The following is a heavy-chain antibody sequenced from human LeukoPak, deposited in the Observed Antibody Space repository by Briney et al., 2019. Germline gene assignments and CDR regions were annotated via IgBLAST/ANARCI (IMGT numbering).Heavy chain of an antibody. D-gene: IGHD5-12*01. V-gene: IGHV4-39*01. J-gene: IGHJ4*02. CDR3: ARHLADIVTMGFDY. CDR2: IYYSGST. Sequence: SETLSLTCTVSGGSISSSSYYWGWIRQPPGKGLEWIGSIYYSGSTYYNPSLKSRVTIYVDTSKNQFSLKLSSVTAADTAVYYCARHLADIVTMGFDYWGQGTLVTVSS. CDR1: GGSISSSSYY.